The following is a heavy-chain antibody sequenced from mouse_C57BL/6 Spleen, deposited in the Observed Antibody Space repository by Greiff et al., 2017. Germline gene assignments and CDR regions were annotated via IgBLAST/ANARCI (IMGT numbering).Heavy chain of an antibody. V-gene: IGHV3-6*01. CDR2: ISYDGSN. Sequence: EESGPGLVKPSQSLSLSCSASGYSITSCYYCNLIRQFPGNKLEFVGYISYDGSNNYNPSFKNQSSITRETSKNQFFLKLNSVTTEDTATYYCARGDGYYAMDYWGQGTSVTVSS. CDR3: ARGDGYYAMDY. J-gene: IGHJ4*01. CDR1: GYSITSCYY. D-gene: IGHD2-3*01.